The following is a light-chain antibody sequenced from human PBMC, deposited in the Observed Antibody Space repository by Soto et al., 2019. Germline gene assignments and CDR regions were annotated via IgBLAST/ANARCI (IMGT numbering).Light chain of an antibody. Sequence: ELVLTQSPGTLSLSPGERATLSCRASQSVSSNYLAWYQQKPGQAPGLLIYGASTRATGIPHRFSGSGSGTDFALTVSSLEPEDFAVYYCQQYGRSPPWTFGQGTKVELK. CDR1: QSVSSNY. CDR3: QQYGRSPPWT. J-gene: IGKJ1*01. V-gene: IGKV3-20*01. CDR2: GAS.